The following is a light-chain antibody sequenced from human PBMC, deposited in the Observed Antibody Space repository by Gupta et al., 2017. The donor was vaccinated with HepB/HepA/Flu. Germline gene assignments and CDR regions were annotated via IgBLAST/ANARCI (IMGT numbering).Light chain of an antibody. CDR2: EVS. V-gene: IGLV2-23*02. J-gene: IGLJ1*01. CDR1: SSDVGSYNL. CDR3: CSYAGSNTSYV. Sequence: QSALTKPASVSGSPGQSITTPCTGTSSDVGSYNLVSWYQHHPGKAPKFMISEVSKRPSGVSSRFSGSKSGNTASLTISGLQAEDETDYYCCSYAGSNTSYVFGTGTKVTVL.